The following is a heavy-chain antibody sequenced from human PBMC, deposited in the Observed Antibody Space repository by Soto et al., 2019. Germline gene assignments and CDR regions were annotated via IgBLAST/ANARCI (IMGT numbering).Heavy chain of an antibody. CDR2: ITHSGFN. J-gene: IGHJ4*02. CDR3: ARAAVKLGATLFDS. Sequence: SETLSLTCAVSGGSLRGHYWILTRQSPEKGLEWIGEITHSGFNYYNPSLKSRVTISRDASKHQFSLRLSSMTAADSAVYFCARAAVKLGATLFDSWGQGTLVTVSS. D-gene: IGHD1-26*01. V-gene: IGHV4-34*01. CDR1: GGSLRGHY.